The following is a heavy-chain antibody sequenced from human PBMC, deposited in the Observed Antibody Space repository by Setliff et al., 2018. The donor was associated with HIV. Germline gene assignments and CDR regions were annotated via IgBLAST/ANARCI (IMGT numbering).Heavy chain of an antibody. V-gene: IGHV4-39*07. CDR2: MDSSGNT. J-gene: IGHJ4*02. CDR1: GGSITYSSYY. CDR3: VRQGHWYIPWYFDY. D-gene: IGHD1-20*01. Sequence: SETLSLTCTVSGGSITYSSYYWGWIRQPPGKGLEWIGSMDSSGNTYYSPSLRSRGTLSLDTSKNHISLHLSSVTAADTAVYYCVRQGHWYIPWYFDYWGQGALVTVSS.